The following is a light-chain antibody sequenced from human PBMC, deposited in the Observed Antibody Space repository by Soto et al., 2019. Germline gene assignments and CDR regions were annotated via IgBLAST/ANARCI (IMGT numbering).Light chain of an antibody. CDR2: KAS. J-gene: IGKJ2*01. V-gene: IGKV1-5*03. CDR3: QQFNTYSHT. Sequence: DIPMTQSPSTLSASVGDRVTITCRASQRISSWLAWYQQKPGKAPKLLIYKASTLESGVPSRFSGSGSGTEFTLTISSLQPDDFATYYCQQFNTYSHTFGQGTKLEIK. CDR1: QRISSW.